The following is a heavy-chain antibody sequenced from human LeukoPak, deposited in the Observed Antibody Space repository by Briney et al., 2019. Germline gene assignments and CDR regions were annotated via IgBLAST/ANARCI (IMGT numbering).Heavy chain of an antibody. V-gene: IGHV4-34*01. J-gene: IGHJ4*02. CDR2: INHSGST. CDR1: GGSFSGYY. D-gene: IGHD2-15*01. Sequence: SSETLSLTCAVYGGSFSGYYWSWIRQPPGKGLEWIGEINHSGSTNYNPSLKSRVTISVDTSKNQFSLKLSSVTAADTAVYYCARVYCSGGSCYGYFDYWGQGTLVTVSS. CDR3: ARVYCSGGSCYGYFDY.